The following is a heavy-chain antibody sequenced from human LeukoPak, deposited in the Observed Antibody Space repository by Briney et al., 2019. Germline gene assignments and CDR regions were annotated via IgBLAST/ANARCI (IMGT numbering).Heavy chain of an antibody. J-gene: IGHJ4*02. Sequence: PGGSLRLSCAASGFGFSSYDMHWVRQAPGKGLEWVAIIWFDGSAKYYGDSVKGRFTISRDNSKNTLYLQMNSLRVEDTAVYYCARDLNREDFDYWGREPWSPSPQ. CDR1: GFGFSSYD. D-gene: IGHD1-14*01. V-gene: IGHV3-33*01. CDR2: IWFDGSAK. CDR3: ARDLNREDFDY.